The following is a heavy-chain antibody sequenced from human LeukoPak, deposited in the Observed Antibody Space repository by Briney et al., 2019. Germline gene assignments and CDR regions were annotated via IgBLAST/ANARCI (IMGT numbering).Heavy chain of an antibody. CDR1: GYSISSGYY. D-gene: IGHD3-10*01. CDR2: IYHSGST. Sequence: PSETLSRTSTVSGYSISSGYYWGWIRQPPGKGLEWIGSIYHSGSTYYNPSLKSRVTISVDTSKNQFSLKLSSVTAADTAVYYCARVLVVRGVIRSYYYYYYMDVWGKGTTVTVSS. V-gene: IGHV4-38-2*02. CDR3: ARVLVVRGVIRSYYYYYYMDV. J-gene: IGHJ6*03.